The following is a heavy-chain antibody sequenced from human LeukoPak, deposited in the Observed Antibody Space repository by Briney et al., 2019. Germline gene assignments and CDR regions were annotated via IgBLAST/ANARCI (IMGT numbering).Heavy chain of an antibody. CDR1: GGSFSGYY. CDR2: IYTSGST. J-gene: IGHJ5*02. CDR3: ARGSSGWYLPWFDP. D-gene: IGHD6-19*01. V-gene: IGHV4-59*10. Sequence: SETLSLTCAVYGGSFSGYYWSWIRQPAGKGLEWIGRIYTSGSTNYNPSLKSRVTISVDTSKNQFSLKLSSVTAADTAVYYCARGSSGWYLPWFDPWGQGTLVTVSS.